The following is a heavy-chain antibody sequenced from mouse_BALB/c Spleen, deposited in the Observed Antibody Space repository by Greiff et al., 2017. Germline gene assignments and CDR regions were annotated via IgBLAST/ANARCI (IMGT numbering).Heavy chain of an antibody. CDR1: GFAFSSYD. D-gene: IGHD1-1*01. CDR2: ISSGGGST. CDR3: ARRGYYYGSSPYYFDY. Sequence: DVQLVESGGGLVKPGGSLKLSCAASGFAFSSYDMSWVRQTPEKRLEWVAYISSGGGSTYYPDTVKGRFTISRDNAKNTLYLQMSSLKSEDTAMYYCARRGYYYGSSPYYFDYWGQGTTLTVSS. V-gene: IGHV5-12-1*01. J-gene: IGHJ2*01.